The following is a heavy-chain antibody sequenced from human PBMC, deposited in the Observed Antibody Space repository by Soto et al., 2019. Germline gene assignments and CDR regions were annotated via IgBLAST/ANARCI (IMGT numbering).Heavy chain of an antibody. CDR1: GFTFSSYS. J-gene: IGHJ6*02. CDR3: ARGIAGGGMDV. Sequence: EVQVVESGGGLVKPGGSLRLSCAASGFTFSSYSMTWVRQAPGKGLEWVSSISSSSSYIYYADSVKGRFTISRDNDKKSQYLQMNSLRAEDTAVYYCARGIAGGGMDVWGQGTTVTVSS. V-gene: IGHV3-21*01. CDR2: ISSSSSYI. D-gene: IGHD1-20*01.